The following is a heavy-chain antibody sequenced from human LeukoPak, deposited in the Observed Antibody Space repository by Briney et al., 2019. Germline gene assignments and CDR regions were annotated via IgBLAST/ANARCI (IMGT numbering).Heavy chain of an antibody. CDR3: AKELRITMIAVVIPDFDY. CDR2: ISGSGGST. Sequence: GGSLRLSCAASGFTFSSYAMSWVRQAPGKGLEWVSAISGSGGSTYYADSVKGRFTISRDNSKNTLYLQMNSLRAEDTAVYYCAKELRITMIAVVIPDFDYWGQGTLVTVSS. CDR1: GFTFSSYA. J-gene: IGHJ4*02. D-gene: IGHD3-22*01. V-gene: IGHV3-23*01.